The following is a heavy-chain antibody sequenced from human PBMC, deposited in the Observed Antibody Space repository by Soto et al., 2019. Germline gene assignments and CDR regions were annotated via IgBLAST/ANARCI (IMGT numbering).Heavy chain of an antibody. V-gene: IGHV3-23*01. J-gene: IGHJ6*02. Sequence: VGSLRHSCAPAGFTFRDYYVSWVRQTPGQGLQRVSAISGSGGSTYYADSVKGRFTISRDNSKNTLYLQMNSLRAEDTAVYYCAKDLPPYSSSWYHYYYGMDVWGQGHKVTGSS. CDR1: GFTFRDYY. CDR2: ISGSGGST. CDR3: AKDLPPYSSSWYHYYYGMDV. D-gene: IGHD6-13*01.